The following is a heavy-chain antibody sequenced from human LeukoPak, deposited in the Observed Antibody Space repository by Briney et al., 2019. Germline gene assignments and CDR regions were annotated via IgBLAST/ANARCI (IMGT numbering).Heavy chain of an antibody. CDR2: IIPIFGTA. CDR1: GGIFSSYA. CDR3: ARSQIQWLNTGPHYDSSGYYYAVDY. V-gene: IGHV1-69*13. J-gene: IGHJ4*02. Sequence: SVKVSCKASGGIFSSYAISWVRQAPGQGLEWMGGIIPIFGTANYAQKFQGRVTITADESTSTAYMELSSLRSEDTAVYYCARSQIQWLNTGPHYDSSGYYYAVDYWGQGTLVAVSS. D-gene: IGHD3-22*01.